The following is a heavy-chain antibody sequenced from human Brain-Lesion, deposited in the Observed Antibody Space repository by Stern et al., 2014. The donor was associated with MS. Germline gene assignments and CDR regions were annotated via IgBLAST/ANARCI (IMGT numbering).Heavy chain of an antibody. V-gene: IGHV4-4*02. Sequence: VQLEESGPGLVKPSGTLSLTCAVSGGSISSSNWWSWVRQSPGKGLEWIGESDHSGSTIYNPSLKSRVTVSVDKSKNRFPLTLGSVTAADTAVYFCARFPASRPHVFDSWGQGTLVTVSS. J-gene: IGHJ4*02. CDR2: SDHSGST. CDR1: GGSISSSNW. CDR3: ARFPASRPHVFDS. D-gene: IGHD6-13*01.